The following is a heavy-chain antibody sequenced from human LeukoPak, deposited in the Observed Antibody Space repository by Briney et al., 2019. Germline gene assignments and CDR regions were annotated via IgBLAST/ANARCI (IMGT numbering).Heavy chain of an antibody. D-gene: IGHD5-24*01. V-gene: IGHV5-51*01. Sequence: GASLKISCKGSGYSFTNYWIVWVRQMPGKGLEWMGTIYPGDSDTRYSPSFQGQVTISADKSITTAYLQWSSLKASDTAIYYCATVKNGYNTDAFDFWGQGTMVTVSS. CDR1: GYSFTNYW. J-gene: IGHJ3*01. CDR2: IYPGDSDT. CDR3: ATVKNGYNTDAFDF.